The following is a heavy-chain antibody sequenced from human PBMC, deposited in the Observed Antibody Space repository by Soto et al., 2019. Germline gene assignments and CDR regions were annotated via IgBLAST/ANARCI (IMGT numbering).Heavy chain of an antibody. CDR3: ARYTGGTMFDY. J-gene: IGHJ4*02. CDR1: GGSITSSYY. V-gene: IGHV4-39*02. Sequence: QLQLQESGPGLVKPSETLSLTCTVSGGSITSSYYWGWIRQPPGKGLEWIGSILYSGRTDYNPSLKSRVTISMDTSKNHFSLKLTSVTAANTAVYYCARYTGGTMFDYWGQGTLVTVSS. CDR2: ILYSGRT. D-gene: IGHD3-10*01.